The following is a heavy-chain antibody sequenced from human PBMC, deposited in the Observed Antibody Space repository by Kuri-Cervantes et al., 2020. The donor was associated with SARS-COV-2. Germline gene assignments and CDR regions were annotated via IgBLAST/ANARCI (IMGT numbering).Heavy chain of an antibody. Sequence: GESLKISCAASGFTFNTYSMNWVRQAPGKGLEWVSYISSSSSTVYYADSVKGRFTISRDNAKNSLYLQMNSLRAEYTAVYYCARVWYYGDYGADYWGQGTLVTVSS. CDR3: ARVWYYGDYGADY. J-gene: IGHJ4*02. V-gene: IGHV3-48*01. CDR1: GFTFNTYS. CDR2: ISSSSSTV. D-gene: IGHD4-17*01.